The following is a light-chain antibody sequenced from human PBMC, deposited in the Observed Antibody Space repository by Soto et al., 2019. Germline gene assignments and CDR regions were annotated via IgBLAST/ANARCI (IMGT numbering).Light chain of an antibody. Sequence: DIQMTQSPSTLSASVGDRVTITCRASQSISSWLAWYQQKPGKAPKLLIYDASSLESGVPSRFSGSGSGTEFTLTISSLQPHDFETYYCQQYNSYLWTFGQGTKV. CDR1: QSISSW. J-gene: IGKJ1*01. CDR3: QQYNSYLWT. V-gene: IGKV1-5*01. CDR2: DAS.